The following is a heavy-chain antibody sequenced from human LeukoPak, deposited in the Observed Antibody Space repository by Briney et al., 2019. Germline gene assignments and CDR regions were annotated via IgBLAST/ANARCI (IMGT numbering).Heavy chain of an antibody. D-gene: IGHD2-2*01. CDR2: ISGSGDTT. CDR1: RFTFSTYA. Sequence: GGSLRLSCTASRFTFSTYAMSWVRQAPGKGLEWVSSISGSGDTTYYTGSVKGRFTISRDNPKNALYLQMSSLRAEDTAVYYCAKSQRNDQQVVQRIDYWGQGTLVTVSS. CDR3: AKSQRNDQQVVQRIDY. V-gene: IGHV3-23*01. J-gene: IGHJ4*02.